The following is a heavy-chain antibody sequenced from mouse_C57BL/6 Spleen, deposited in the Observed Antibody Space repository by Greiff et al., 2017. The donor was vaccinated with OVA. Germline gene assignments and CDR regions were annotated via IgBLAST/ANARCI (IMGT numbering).Heavy chain of an antibody. CDR2: IRSKSNNYAT. CDR3: VRHERGSYAMDY. Sequence: VQLVESGGGLVQPKGSLKLSCAASGFSFNTYAMNWVRQAPGKGLEWVARIRSKSNNYATYYADSVKDRFTISRDDSESMLYLQMNNLKTEDTAMYYCVRHERGSYAMDYWGQGTSVTVSS. J-gene: IGHJ4*01. V-gene: IGHV10-1*01. CDR1: GFSFNTYA.